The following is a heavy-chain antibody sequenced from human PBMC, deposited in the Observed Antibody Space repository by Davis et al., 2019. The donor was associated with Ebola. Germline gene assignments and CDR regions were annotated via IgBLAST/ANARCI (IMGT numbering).Heavy chain of an antibody. CDR3: ARGPPWVGGL. CDR2: ITSGSSYR. D-gene: IGHD1-26*01. CDR1: GFVFSTYT. J-gene: IGHJ4*02. V-gene: IGHV3-21*01. Sequence: GGSLRLSCAASGFVFSTYTMNWVRQAPGKGLEWVSSITSGSSYRYYADSVKGRFTISRDNARNSLFLQMNSLSAEDTAVYYCARGPPWVGGLWGQGTLVTVSS.